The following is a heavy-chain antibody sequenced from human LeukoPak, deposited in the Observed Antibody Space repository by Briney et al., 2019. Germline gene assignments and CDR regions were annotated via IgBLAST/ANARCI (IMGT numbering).Heavy chain of an antibody. CDR3: AREGRSSTPGY. V-gene: IGHV4-4*07. CDR1: GGSINSYL. CDR2: ISSSGST. D-gene: IGHD2-15*01. Sequence: SSGTLSLTCTVSGGSINSYLWTWVRQPAGKGLEWIGRISSSGSTNYNPSLKSRVTMSVDTSKNQFSLKLSSVTAADTAVYYCAREGRSSTPGYWGQGTLVTVSS. J-gene: IGHJ4*02.